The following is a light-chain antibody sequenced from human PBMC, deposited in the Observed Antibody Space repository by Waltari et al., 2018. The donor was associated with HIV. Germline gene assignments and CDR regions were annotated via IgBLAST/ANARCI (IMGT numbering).Light chain of an antibody. Sequence: ENVLTQSPGTLSLSPGERATLSCRASQFVSNSHLAWYRQKPGQPPELLIYATSSSATGAPDRFSGSGSATDFTLTISRLEHGDVVVYYGEKYATAPVTFGPGTKV. CDR1: QFVSNSH. CDR3: EKYATAPVT. V-gene: IGKV3-20*01. J-gene: IGKJ3*01. CDR2: ATS.